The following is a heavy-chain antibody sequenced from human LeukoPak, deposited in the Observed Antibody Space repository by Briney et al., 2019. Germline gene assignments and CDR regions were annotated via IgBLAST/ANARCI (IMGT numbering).Heavy chain of an antibody. CDR2: ISSSSSTI. Sequence: PGGSLRLSCAASGFTFSSYSMNWVRQAPGKGLEWVSYISSSSSTIYYADSVKGRFTISRDNAKNSLYLQMNSLRAEDTAVYYCAREGIIVATIALDYWDQGTLVTVSS. V-gene: IGHV3-48*04. D-gene: IGHD5-12*01. CDR3: AREGIIVATIALDY. CDR1: GFTFSSYS. J-gene: IGHJ4*02.